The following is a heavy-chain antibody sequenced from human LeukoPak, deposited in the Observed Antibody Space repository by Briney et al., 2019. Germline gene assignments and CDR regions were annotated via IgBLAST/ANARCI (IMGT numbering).Heavy chain of an antibody. CDR2: IYSGGST. V-gene: IGHV3-66*04. CDR1: GFTVSSNY. CDR3: ARHQLYYFDY. Sequence: QTGGSLRLSCAASGFTVSSNYMSWVRQAPGKGLEWVSVIYSGGSTYYADSVKGRFTISRDNSKNTLYLQMNSLRAEDTAVYYCARHQLYYFDYWGQGTLVTVSS. D-gene: IGHD2-15*01. J-gene: IGHJ4*02.